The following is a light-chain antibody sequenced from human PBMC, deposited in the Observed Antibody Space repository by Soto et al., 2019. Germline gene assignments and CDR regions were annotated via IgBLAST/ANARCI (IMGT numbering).Light chain of an antibody. J-gene: IGKJ1*01. V-gene: IGKV1-5*03. CDR3: QQYNSYSWT. Sequence: DIQMTQSPPTLYACVGARVTITCRASQSISSWLAWYQQKPGKAPKLLIYKASSLESGVPSRFSGSGSGTEFTLTISSLQPDDFATYYCQQYNSYSWTFGQGTKVDIK. CDR1: QSISSW. CDR2: KAS.